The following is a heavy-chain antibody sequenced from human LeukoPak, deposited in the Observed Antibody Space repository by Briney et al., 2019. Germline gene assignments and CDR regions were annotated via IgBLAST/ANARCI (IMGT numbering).Heavy chain of an antibody. J-gene: IGHJ4*02. CDR2: ISSSSSYI. V-gene: IGHV3-21*01. Sequence: GGSLRLSCAASGFTFSSYEMNWVRQAPGKGLEWVSSISSSSSYIYYADSVKGRFTISRENAKNSLYLQMNSLRAEDTAVYYCARDSAAEYYYDSSGYRYYFDYWGQGTLVTVPS. CDR3: ARDSAAEYYYDSSGYRYYFDY. CDR1: GFTFSSYE. D-gene: IGHD3-22*01.